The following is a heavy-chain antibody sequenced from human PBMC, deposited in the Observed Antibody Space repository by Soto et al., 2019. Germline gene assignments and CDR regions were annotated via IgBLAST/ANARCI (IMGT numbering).Heavy chain of an antibody. J-gene: IGHJ5*02. CDR2: IYYCGST. CDR1: GGSISSGGYY. Sequence: QVQLQESGPGLVKPSQTLSLTCTVSGGSISSGGYYWSWIRQHPGKGLEWIGYIYYCGSTYYNPXXXXXXXXXVXXXXXXXXXXXXXXXAXXXXXXXCARSVFPWGQGTLVTVSS. V-gene: IGHV4-31*01. CDR3: ARSVFP.